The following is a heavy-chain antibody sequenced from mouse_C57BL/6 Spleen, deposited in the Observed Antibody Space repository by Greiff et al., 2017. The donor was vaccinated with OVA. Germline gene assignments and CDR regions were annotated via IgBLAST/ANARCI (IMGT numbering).Heavy chain of an antibody. V-gene: IGHV1-80*01. Sequence: QVQLQQSGAELVKPGASVKISCKASGYAFSSYWMNWVKQRPGKGLEWIGQIYPGDGDTNYNGKFKGKATLTADKSSSTAYMQLSSLTSEDSAVYFCARSGAVPWYFDVWGTGTTVTVSS. CDR3: ARSGAVPWYFDV. J-gene: IGHJ1*03. CDR1: GYAFSSYW. CDR2: IYPGDGDT. D-gene: IGHD1-1*01.